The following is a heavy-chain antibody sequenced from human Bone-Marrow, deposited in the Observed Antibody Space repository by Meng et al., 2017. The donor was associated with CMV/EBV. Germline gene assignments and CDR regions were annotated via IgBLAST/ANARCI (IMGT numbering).Heavy chain of an antibody. D-gene: IGHD3-16*01. V-gene: IGHV4-39*07. Sequence: SETLSLTCTVSGGSISSSSYYWGWIRQPPGKGLEWIGSIYYSGSTYYNPSLKSRVTISVDTSKNQFSLKLSSVTAADTAVYYCARGYVRSPGPKWFDPWGQGTLVTVSS. J-gene: IGHJ5*02. CDR3: ARGYVRSPGPKWFDP. CDR1: GGSISSSSYY. CDR2: IYYSGST.